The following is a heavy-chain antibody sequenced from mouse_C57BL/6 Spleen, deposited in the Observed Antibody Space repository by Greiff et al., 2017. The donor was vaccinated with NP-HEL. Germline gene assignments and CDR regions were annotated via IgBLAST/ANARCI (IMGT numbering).Heavy chain of an antibody. CDR3: ARDGDVGAY. V-gene: IGHV5-4*01. D-gene: IGHD3-3*01. CDR1: GFTFSSYA. CDR2: ISDGGSYT. Sequence: EVKLVESGGGLVKPGGSLKLSCAASGFTFSSYAMSWVRQTPEKRLEWVATISDGGSYTYYPDNVKGRFTISRDNAKNNLYLQMSHLKSEDTAMYYCARDGDVGAYWGQGTLVTVSA. J-gene: IGHJ3*01.